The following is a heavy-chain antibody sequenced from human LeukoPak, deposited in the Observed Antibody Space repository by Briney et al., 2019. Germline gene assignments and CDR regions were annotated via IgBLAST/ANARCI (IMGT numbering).Heavy chain of an antibody. V-gene: IGHV4-34*01. CDR3: ARGPPIVVVVAATPFYFDY. D-gene: IGHD2-15*01. Sequence: SETLSLTCAVYGGSFSGYYWSWIRQPPGKGLEWIGEINHSGSTNYNPSLKSRVTISVDTSKNQFSLKLSSVTAADTAVYYCARGPPIVVVVAATPFYFDYWGQGTLVIVSS. J-gene: IGHJ4*02. CDR1: GGSFSGYY. CDR2: INHSGST.